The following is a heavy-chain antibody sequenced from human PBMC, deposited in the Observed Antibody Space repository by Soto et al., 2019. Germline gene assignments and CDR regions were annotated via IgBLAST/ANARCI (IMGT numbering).Heavy chain of an antibody. Sequence: EVQLVESGGGLAIPGGSLRLSCAASGFTFSNAWLSWVRQAPGKGLEWVGRIKSKTDGGTTDYTAPVKGRFTISRDDSKNTLYLQMNSLKIEDTAVYYCTTGSTSTKRYWGQGTLVTVSS. CDR2: IKSKTDGGTT. J-gene: IGHJ4*02. CDR1: GFTFSNAW. CDR3: TTGSTSTKRY. V-gene: IGHV3-15*01. D-gene: IGHD6-6*01.